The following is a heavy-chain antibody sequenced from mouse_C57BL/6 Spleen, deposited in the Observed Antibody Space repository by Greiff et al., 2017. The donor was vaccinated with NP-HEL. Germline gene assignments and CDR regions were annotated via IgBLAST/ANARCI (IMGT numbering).Heavy chain of an antibody. Sequence: VQLQQSGAELVRPGASVTLSCKASGYTFTDYEMHWVKQTPVHGLEWIGAIDPETGGTAYNQKFKGKAILTADKSSSTAYMWLRSLTSEDSAVYYCTREEGGNYGWYFDVWGTGTTVTVSS. CDR3: TREEGGNYGWYFDV. J-gene: IGHJ1*03. CDR1: GYTFTDYE. V-gene: IGHV1-15*01. CDR2: IDPETGGT. D-gene: IGHD2-1*01.